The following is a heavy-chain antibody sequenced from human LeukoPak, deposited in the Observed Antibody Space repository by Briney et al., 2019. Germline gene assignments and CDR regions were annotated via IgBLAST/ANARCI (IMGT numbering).Heavy chain of an antibody. CDR3: AKDTLPKNYYYVMDV. J-gene: IGHJ6*02. CDR1: GFTFSSYG. CDR2: ISYDGSNK. V-gene: IGHV3-30*18. Sequence: LTGRSLRLSCAVSGFTFSSYGMHWVRQAPGKGLEWVAVISYDGSNKYYAASVKGRFTISRDNSKNTLYLQMDSLRVEDTAVFYCAKDTLPKNYYYVMDVWGQGTTVTVSS.